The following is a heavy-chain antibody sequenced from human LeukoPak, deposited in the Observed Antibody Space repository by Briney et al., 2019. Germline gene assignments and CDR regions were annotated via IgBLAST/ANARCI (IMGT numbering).Heavy chain of an antibody. CDR1: GYTLTELS. J-gene: IGHJ4*02. CDR3: ATDNYYGSGSYYRAFDY. D-gene: IGHD3-10*01. CDR2: FDPEARET. Sequence: ASVKFSCRVSGYTLTELSMHWVRQAPGKGLEGMGGFDPEARETIYAQRFQGRVTMTEDTSTDTAYMELSSLRSEDTAVYYCATDNYYGSGSYYRAFDYWGQGTLVTVSS. V-gene: IGHV1-24*01.